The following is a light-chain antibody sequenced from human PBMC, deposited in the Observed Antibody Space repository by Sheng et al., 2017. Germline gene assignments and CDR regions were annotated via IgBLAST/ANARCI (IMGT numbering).Light chain of an antibody. V-gene: IGLV3-1*01. J-gene: IGLJ2*01. CDR1: KLGDKY. CDR3: QTWDSSTRRI. CDR2: QDN. Sequence: SYDLTQTPSVSVSPGQTVTITCSGDKLGDKYVCWYQQKSGQSPVLILYQDNKRSSGIPERFSGSNSGNTATLTITATQSGDEADYFCQTWDSSTRRIFGGGTKLTVL.